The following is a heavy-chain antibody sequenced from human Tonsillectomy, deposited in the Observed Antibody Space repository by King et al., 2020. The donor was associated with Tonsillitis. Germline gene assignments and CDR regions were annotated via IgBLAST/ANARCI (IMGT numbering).Heavy chain of an antibody. V-gene: IGHV4-59*01. CDR2: ISSTGGT. J-gene: IGHJ6*04. Sequence: VQLQESGPGLVKPSETLSLTCTVSGGSISSYYWSWIRQPPGKGLEWIGYISSTGGTNYNPSLKSRVTISVDTSKNHFSLKLSSVTAADTAVYYCARAQAMDVWGKGTTVTVSS. CDR1: GGSISSYY. CDR3: ARAQAMDV.